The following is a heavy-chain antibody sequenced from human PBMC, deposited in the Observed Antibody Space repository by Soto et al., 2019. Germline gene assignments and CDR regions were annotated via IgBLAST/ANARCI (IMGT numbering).Heavy chain of an antibody. CDR3: ARDRVAAAGNLFDY. V-gene: IGHV4-31*03. CDR1: GGSISSGGYY. D-gene: IGHD6-13*01. Sequence: PSETLSLTCTVSGGSISSGGYYWSWIRQHPGKGLEWIGYIYYSGSTYYNPSLKSRVTISVDTSKNQFSLKLSSATAADTAVYYCARDRVAAAGNLFDYWGQGTLVTVSS. J-gene: IGHJ4*02. CDR2: IYYSGST.